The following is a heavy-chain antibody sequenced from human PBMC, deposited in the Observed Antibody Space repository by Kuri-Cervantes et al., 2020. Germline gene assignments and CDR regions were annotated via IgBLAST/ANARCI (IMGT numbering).Heavy chain of an antibody. V-gene: IGHV3-74*01. CDR2: INSDGSRT. CDR1: GFTFSPYT. Sequence: GGSLRLSCSTSGFTFSPYTMHWFRQAPGKGLVWVSRINSDGSRTIYADSVKGRFTISRDNAKNTLYLQMNSLRDEDTAVYYCAKSDWFDPWGQGTLVTVSS. J-gene: IGHJ5*02. CDR3: AKSDWFDP.